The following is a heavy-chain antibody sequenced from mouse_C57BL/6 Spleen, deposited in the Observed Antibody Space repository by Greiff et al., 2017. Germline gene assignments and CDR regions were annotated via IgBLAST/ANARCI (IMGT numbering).Heavy chain of an antibody. Sequence: QVHVKQSGAELVRPGTSVKVSCKASGYAFTNYLIEWVKQRPGQGLECIGVINPGSGGTNYTEKFKGKATLTADKSSSTAYMQLSSLTSEDSAVYFCARQVGAMDYWGQGTSVTVSS. CDR1: GYAFTNYL. D-gene: IGHD1-1*02. V-gene: IGHV1-54*01. CDR2: INPGSGGT. J-gene: IGHJ4*01. CDR3: ARQVGAMDY.